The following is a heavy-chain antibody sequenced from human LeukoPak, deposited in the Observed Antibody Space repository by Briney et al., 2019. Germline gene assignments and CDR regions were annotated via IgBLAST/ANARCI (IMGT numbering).Heavy chain of an antibody. CDR1: GFTFSSYA. V-gene: IGHV3-21*01. J-gene: IGHJ4*02. Sequence: TGGSLRLSCAASGFTFSSYAMSWVRQAPGKGLEWVSSISSSSSYIYYADSVKGRFTISRDNAKNSLYLQMNSLRAEDTAVYYCAREFWSGYYSSDYWGQGTLVTVSS. CDR2: ISSSSSYI. CDR3: AREFWSGYYSSDY. D-gene: IGHD3-3*01.